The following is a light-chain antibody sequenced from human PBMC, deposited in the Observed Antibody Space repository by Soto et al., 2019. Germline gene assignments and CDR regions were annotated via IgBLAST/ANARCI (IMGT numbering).Light chain of an antibody. CDR1: GRDIGAYNY. Sequence: ALTQPASVSGSPGQSITISCTGSGRDIGAYNYVSWYQQHPGKAPKLIIYEVENRPSGVSNRFSASKSAFTASLTISGLQAEDEADYYCSSYTTSYFYVFGPGTKVTVL. CDR3: SSYTTSYFYV. V-gene: IGLV2-14*01. J-gene: IGLJ1*01. CDR2: EVE.